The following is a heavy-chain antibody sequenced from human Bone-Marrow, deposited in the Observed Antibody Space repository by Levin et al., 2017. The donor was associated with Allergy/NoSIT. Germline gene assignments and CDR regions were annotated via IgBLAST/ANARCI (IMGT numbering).Heavy chain of an antibody. CDR1: GFSLTTYGMF. V-gene: IGHV2-70*01. CDR3: ARMGSPEYYYGLDV. D-gene: IGHD1-14*01. Sequence: SGPTLVKPTQTLTLTCTFSGFSLTTYGMFVSWIRQPPGKPLEWLAMIDSDDNKFYVTSLRTRLTISKDTSRNQVVLTMTGVDHVDTATYFCARMGSPEYYYGLDVWGQGTTVTVSS. J-gene: IGHJ6*02. CDR2: IDSDDNK.